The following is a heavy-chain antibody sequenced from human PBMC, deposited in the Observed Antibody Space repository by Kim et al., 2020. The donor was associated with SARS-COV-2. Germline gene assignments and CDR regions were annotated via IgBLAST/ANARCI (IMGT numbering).Heavy chain of an antibody. V-gene: IGHV3-21*01. CDR1: GFTFSSYS. Sequence: GGSLRLSCAASGFTFSSYSMNWVRQAPGKGLEWVSSISSSSSYIYYADSVKGRFTISRDNAKNSLYLQMNSLRAEDTAVYYCARGGHPPDVLLWFGELRPGLDYYYYYGMDVWGQGTTVTVSS. J-gene: IGHJ6*02. CDR3: ARGGHPPDVLLWFGELRPGLDYYYYYGMDV. CDR2: ISSSSSYI. D-gene: IGHD3-10*01.